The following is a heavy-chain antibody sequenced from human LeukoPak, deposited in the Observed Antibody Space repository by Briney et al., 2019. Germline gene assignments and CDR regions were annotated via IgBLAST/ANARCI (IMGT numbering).Heavy chain of an antibody. CDR3: VRDGYSSSWYWFDP. D-gene: IGHD6-13*01. CDR1: GYSISSGYY. CDR2: IYHSGST. V-gene: IGHV4-38-2*02. J-gene: IGHJ5*02. Sequence: SETLSLTCTVSGYSISSGYYWGWIRQPPGKGLEWIGNIYHSGSTYYNPSVKSRVTISVDTSKTQFSLRLSSVTAADTAVYYCVRDGYSSSWYWFDPWGQGTLVTVSS.